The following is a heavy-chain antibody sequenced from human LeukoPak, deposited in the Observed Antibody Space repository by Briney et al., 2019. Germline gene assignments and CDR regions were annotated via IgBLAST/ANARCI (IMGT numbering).Heavy chain of an antibody. CDR3: ARDGVAY. V-gene: IGHV3-7*03. CDR1: GFTFSSYW. J-gene: IGHJ4*02. Sequence: GGSLRLSCAASGFTFSSYWMTWVRQPPGKGLEWVATIGEDGDKRYYVDSVKGRFTISRDNAKNSLYLQMNSLRAEDAAVYYCARDGVAYWGQGTLVIVSS. CDR2: IGEDGDKR. D-gene: IGHD2-15*01.